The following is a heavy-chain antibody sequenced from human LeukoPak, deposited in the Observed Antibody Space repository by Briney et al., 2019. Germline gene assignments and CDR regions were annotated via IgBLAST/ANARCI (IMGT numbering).Heavy chain of an antibody. CDR1: GGSISSYY. Sequence: SATLSLTCTVSGGSISSYYWSWLRQPPGKGLEYIGYTHYSGATNYNPSLKSRVTISLDTSGNQFSLKLSSVTAADTAVYYCASGYCGGACQLGGVDMWGQGTMVTVSS. V-gene: IGHV4-59*01. CDR3: ASGYCGGACQLGGVDM. CDR2: THYSGAT. J-gene: IGHJ3*02. D-gene: IGHD2-21*02.